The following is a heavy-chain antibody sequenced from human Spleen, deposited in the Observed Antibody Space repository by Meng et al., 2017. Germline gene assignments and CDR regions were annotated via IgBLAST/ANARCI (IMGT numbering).Heavy chain of an antibody. D-gene: IGHD6-19*01. CDR1: GGSFRGNY. CDR3: ARDHGSGWYFYDIYFDY. V-gene: IGHV4-34*01. Sequence: QVQLRQWGTELMKPSESLSLTCALYGGSFRGNYCSWIRQPPGKGLEWIGEINHSGSTNHNPPLKSRVTISVDTSKNQFSLKLSSVTAADTAVYYCARDHGSGWYFYDIYFDYWGQGTLVTVSS. CDR2: INHSGST. J-gene: IGHJ4*02.